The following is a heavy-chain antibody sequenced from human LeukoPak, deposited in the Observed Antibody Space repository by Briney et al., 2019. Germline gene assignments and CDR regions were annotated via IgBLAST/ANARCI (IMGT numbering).Heavy chain of an antibody. Sequence: GGSLRLSCAASGFTFSSHAMSWVRQAPGKGLEWVSAINGSGSSTYYADSVKGRVSISRDNSKNTLYLQMNSLRADDTAIYYCTKDPNGDYIGAFDPWGQGTLVTVSS. CDR1: GFTFSSHA. V-gene: IGHV3-23*01. CDR3: TKDPNGDYIGAFDP. CDR2: INGSGSST. D-gene: IGHD4-17*01. J-gene: IGHJ5*02.